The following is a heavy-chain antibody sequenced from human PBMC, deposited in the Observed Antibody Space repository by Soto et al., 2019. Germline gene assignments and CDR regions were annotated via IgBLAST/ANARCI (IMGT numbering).Heavy chain of an antibody. CDR2: IWYDGSNK. Sequence: GGSLRLSCAASGFAFSIYGMHWFRQAPGKGLEWVAVIWYDGSNKYYADSVKGRFTISRDNSKNTLYLQMNSLRAEDTAVYYCARDQRGYSYGGFDYWGQGTLVTVSS. CDR3: ARDQRGYSYGGFDY. D-gene: IGHD5-18*01. CDR1: GFAFSIYG. V-gene: IGHV3-33*01. J-gene: IGHJ4*02.